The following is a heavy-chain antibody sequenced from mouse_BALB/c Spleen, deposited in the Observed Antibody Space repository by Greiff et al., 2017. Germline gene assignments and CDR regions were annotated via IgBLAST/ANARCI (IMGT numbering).Heavy chain of an antibody. Sequence: VQGVESAAELARPGASVKMSCKASGYTFTSYWMNWVKQRPGRGLEWIGRIDPSDSETHYNQKFKDKATLTVDKSSSTAYIQLSSLTSEDSAVYYCAKEYGNYRGAMDYWGQGTSVTVSS. D-gene: IGHD2-10*02. CDR2: IDPSDSET. J-gene: IGHJ4*01. V-gene: IGHV1-74*01. CDR1: GYTFTSYW. CDR3: AKEYGNYRGAMDY.